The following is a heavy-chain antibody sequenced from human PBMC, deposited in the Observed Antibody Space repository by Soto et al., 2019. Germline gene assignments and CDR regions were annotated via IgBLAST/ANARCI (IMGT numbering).Heavy chain of an antibody. CDR3: ARDGTTTVTTPIGY. J-gene: IGHJ4*02. Sequence: VQVSSRASGYTVTSCDIIWVRQAPGQGLEWMGWISDYNGNTNYAQKLQGRVTMTTDTSTSTAYMELRSLRSDDTAVYYCARDGTTTVTTPIGYWGQGTLVTVSS. CDR1: GYTVTSCD. CDR2: ISDYNGNT. V-gene: IGHV1-18*04. D-gene: IGHD4-17*01.